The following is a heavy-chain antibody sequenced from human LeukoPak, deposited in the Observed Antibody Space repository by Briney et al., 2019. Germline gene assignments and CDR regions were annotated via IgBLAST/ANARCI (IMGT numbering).Heavy chain of an antibody. Sequence: SETLSLTCAVYGGSFSGYYWSWIRQPAGKGLEWIGRIYTSGSTNYNPSLKSRVTMSVDTSKNQFSLKLSSVTAADTAVYYCASIAAAGPDYWGQGTLVTVSS. CDR2: IYTSGST. CDR3: ASIAAAGPDY. D-gene: IGHD6-13*01. CDR1: GGSFSGYY. J-gene: IGHJ4*02. V-gene: IGHV4-59*10.